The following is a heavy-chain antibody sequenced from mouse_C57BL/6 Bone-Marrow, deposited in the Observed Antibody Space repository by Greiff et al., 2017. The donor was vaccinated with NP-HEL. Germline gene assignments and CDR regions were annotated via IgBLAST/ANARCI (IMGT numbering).Heavy chain of an antibody. CDR2: IYPSDSET. CDR3: ARWRVTFDY. CDR1: GYTFTSYW. J-gene: IGHJ2*01. D-gene: IGHD2-2*01. V-gene: IGHV1-61*01. Sequence: QVQLQQPGAELVRPGSSVKLSCKASGYTFTSYWMDWVKQRPGQGLEWIGNIYPSDSETHYNQKFKDKATLTVDKSSSTAYMQLSSLTSEDSAVYYCARWRVTFDYWGQGTTLTVSS.